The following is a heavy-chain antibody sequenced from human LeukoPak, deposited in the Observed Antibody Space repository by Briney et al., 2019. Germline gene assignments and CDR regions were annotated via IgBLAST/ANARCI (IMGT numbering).Heavy chain of an antibody. J-gene: IGHJ4*02. CDR3: ARHYYGSGSPFDY. V-gene: IGHV3-53*01. Sequence: GGSLRLSCATSGFTVSSNYMSWVRQAPGKGLEWVSVIYSGGSTYYADSVKGRFTISRDDSKNTLYLQMNSLRAEDTAVYYCARHYYGSGSPFDYWGQGTLVTVSS. CDR1: GFTVSSNY. D-gene: IGHD3-10*01. CDR2: IYSGGST.